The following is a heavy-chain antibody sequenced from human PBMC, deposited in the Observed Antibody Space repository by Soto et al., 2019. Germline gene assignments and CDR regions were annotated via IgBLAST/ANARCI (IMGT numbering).Heavy chain of an antibody. D-gene: IGHD2-2*01. J-gene: IGHJ5*02. V-gene: IGHV1-18*01. CDR3: ARRPRTCNRSSCYAFDP. CDR1: GYTFANYG. Sequence: QVQLVQSGAEVKKPGASVKVSCKASGYTFANYGISWVRQAPGQGLEWIGWISGYKGDTDYAQNPQGRVTMTTDTSTNTAYMELRSLRSDDTAVYYCARRPRTCNRSSCYAFDPWGQGTLVTVSS. CDR2: ISGYKGDT.